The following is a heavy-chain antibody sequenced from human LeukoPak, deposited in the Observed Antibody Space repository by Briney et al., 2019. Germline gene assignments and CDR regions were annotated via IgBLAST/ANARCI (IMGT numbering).Heavy chain of an antibody. V-gene: IGHV3-30*18. J-gene: IGHJ4*02. Sequence: GGSLRLSCAVSGFTFNTYGLHWVRQAPGKGLEWLAFISKEGNDDYYADSVKGRFTISRDNSKKTLYLQMNSLRDEDTAVYYCAKLPTSYGDYGWDYWGQGTLVIASS. CDR2: ISKEGNDD. CDR3: AKLPTSYGDYGWDY. D-gene: IGHD4-17*01. CDR1: GFTFNTYG.